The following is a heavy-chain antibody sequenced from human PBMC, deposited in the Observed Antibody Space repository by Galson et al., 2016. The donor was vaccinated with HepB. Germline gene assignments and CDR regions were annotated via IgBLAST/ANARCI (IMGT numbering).Heavy chain of an antibody. CDR1: GFIFGEYA. Sequence: SLRLSCAASGFIFGEYAMHWVRQAPGKGLEWVSGITWNSGAIAYAGSVKGRFTISRDNAKNTLYLQMNSLSGDETALYYCAKDKVSFYYYGMDVWGQGTTVTVSS. V-gene: IGHV3-9*01. D-gene: IGHD2-8*01. CDR2: ITWNSGAI. CDR3: AKDKVSFYYYGMDV. J-gene: IGHJ6*02.